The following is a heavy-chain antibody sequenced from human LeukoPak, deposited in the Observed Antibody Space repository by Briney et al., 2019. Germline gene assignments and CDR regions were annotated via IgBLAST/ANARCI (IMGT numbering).Heavy chain of an antibody. CDR2: INPSGGST. Sequence: GASVKVSCKASGYTFTNYYIHWVRQAPGQGLGWMGLINPSGGSTSYAQKFQGRVTMTRDMSTSTVYMELSSLRSEDTAVYYCARERGRRSIVVVVAATPDLGWFDPWGQGTLVTVSS. CDR1: GYTFTNYY. CDR3: ARERGRRSIVVVVAATPDLGWFDP. V-gene: IGHV1-46*01. J-gene: IGHJ5*02. D-gene: IGHD2-15*01.